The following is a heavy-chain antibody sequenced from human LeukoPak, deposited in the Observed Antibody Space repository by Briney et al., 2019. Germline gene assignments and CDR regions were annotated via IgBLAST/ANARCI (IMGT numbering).Heavy chain of an antibody. Sequence: SETLSLTCTVSGYSIRSDYYWGWIRQPPGKGLEWIGGIYHSGSTYYNPSLKSRVTISVDKSKNQFSLNLSSVTAADTAVYYCARDDSSGWYRYFDYWGQGTLVTVSS. V-gene: IGHV4-38-2*02. CDR1: GYSIRSDYY. CDR2: IYHSGST. J-gene: IGHJ4*02. D-gene: IGHD6-19*01. CDR3: ARDDSSGWYRYFDY.